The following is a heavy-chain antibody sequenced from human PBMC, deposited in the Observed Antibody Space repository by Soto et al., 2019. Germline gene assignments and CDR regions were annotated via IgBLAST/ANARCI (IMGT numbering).Heavy chain of an antibody. CDR3: AREFWSGSYTDYYGMDV. Sequence: GGSLRLSCGASGFSFSDYYMSGIRQAPGKGLEWVSYISSSSSYTHYADSVAGRFTISRDNAKKSLYLQMNSLRADDTAVYYCAREFWSGSYTDYYGMDVWGQGTTVTVSS. CDR1: GFSFSDYY. CDR2: ISSSSSYT. D-gene: IGHD3-3*01. V-gene: IGHV3-11*06. J-gene: IGHJ6*02.